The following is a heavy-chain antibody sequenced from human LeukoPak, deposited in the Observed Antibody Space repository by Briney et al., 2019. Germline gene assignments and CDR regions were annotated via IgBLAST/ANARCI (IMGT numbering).Heavy chain of an antibody. V-gene: IGHV4-31*03. CDR3: ARVPPSYYFDY. Sequence: SETLSLTCTVTGGSISSGGYYWSWIRQHPGKGLEWIGYIYYSGSTYYNPSLKSRVTISVDTSKNQLSLKLSSVTAADTAVYYCARVPPSYYFDYWGQGTLVTVSS. CDR2: IYYSGST. CDR1: GGSISSGGYY. J-gene: IGHJ4*02.